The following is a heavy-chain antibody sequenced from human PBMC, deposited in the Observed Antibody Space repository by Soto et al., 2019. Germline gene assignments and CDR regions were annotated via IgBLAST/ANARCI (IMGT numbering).Heavy chain of an antibody. Sequence: QITLNESGPTVVRPTETLTLTCRFSGFSLTTSGVGVGWIRQSPGKAPEWLALIYWDDDKRYSASLKSRLTITTDTSKNQVVLTVSDLDRTDTATYYCAHRVLRTVFGLVTTTAIYFDFWGQGTPVAVSS. D-gene: IGHD3-3*01. J-gene: IGHJ4*02. CDR1: GFSLTTSGVG. CDR3: AHRVLRTVFGLVTTTAIYFDF. V-gene: IGHV2-5*02. CDR2: IYWDDDK.